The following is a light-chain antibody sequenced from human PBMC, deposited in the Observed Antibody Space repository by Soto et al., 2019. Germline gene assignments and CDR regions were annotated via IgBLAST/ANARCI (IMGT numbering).Light chain of an antibody. CDR1: SSDVGGYNY. J-gene: IGLJ2*01. Sequence: QSALTQPPSASGSPGQSVTLSCTGTSSDVGGYNYVSWYQQHPGKAPKLMLYEVSKRPSGVPDRFSGSKSGNTASLTVSGLQAEDEADYYCSSYAGSDNFVVFGGGTKLTVL. V-gene: IGLV2-8*01. CDR2: EVS. CDR3: SSYAGSDNFVV.